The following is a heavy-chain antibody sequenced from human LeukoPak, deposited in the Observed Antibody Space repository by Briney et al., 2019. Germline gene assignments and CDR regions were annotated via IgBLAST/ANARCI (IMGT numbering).Heavy chain of an antibody. J-gene: IGHJ4*02. Sequence: GASVKVSRKASGYTFTSYGITWVRQAPGQGLEWMGGIIPIFATANYAQKFQGRVTITADESTSTAYMELSSLRSEDTAMYYCAREFGTAAFDYWGQGTLVTVSS. CDR2: IIPIFATA. V-gene: IGHV1-69*13. CDR1: GYTFTSYG. CDR3: AREFGTAAFDY. D-gene: IGHD3-10*01.